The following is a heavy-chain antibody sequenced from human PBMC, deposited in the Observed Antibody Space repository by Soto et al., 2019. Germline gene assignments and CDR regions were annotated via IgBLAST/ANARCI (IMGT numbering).Heavy chain of an antibody. D-gene: IGHD6-13*01. CDR1: GYTFTSYG. V-gene: IGHV1-18*01. CDR3: ARVSLAIPQQPDNDLPPRIAAAGSLFD. CDR2: ISAYNGNT. Sequence: ASVKVSCKASGYTFTSYGISWVRQAPGQGLEWMGWISAYNGNTNYAQKLQGRVTMTTDTSTSTAYMELRSLRSDDTAVYYCARVSLAIPQQPDNDLPPRIAAAGSLFDWGQGTLVTVSS. J-gene: IGHJ4*01.